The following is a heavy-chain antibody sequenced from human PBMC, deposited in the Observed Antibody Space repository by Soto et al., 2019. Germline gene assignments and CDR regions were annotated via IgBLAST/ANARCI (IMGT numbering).Heavy chain of an antibody. CDR2: ISGYDGRT. CDR1: GYTFTRYG. D-gene: IGHD2-21*02. J-gene: IGHJ6*02. CDR3: AREGDVPYYYYGMDV. Sequence: QVHLVQSGAEVKKPGASVKVSCKTPGYTFTRYGISWVRQAPGQGLEWMGWISGYDGRTNVAQKVQDRVTMTTDTSTSTVYMELRSLSSDDTAVYYCAREGDVPYYYYGMDVWGQGTTVTVSS. V-gene: IGHV1-18*01.